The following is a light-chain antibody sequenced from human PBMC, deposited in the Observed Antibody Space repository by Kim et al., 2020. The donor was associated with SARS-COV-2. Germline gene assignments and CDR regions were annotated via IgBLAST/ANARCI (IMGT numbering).Light chain of an antibody. J-gene: IGLJ3*02. V-gene: IGLV1-44*01. CDR1: NSNIGSNT. CDR3: AAWDDSLNAWV. CDR2: SNY. Sequence: GQRVTISCSGSNSNIGSNTVNWYQQLPGTAPKLLVYSNYQRPSGVPDRVSGSKSATSASLAISGLQSEDEADYYCAAWDDSLNAWVFGGGTQLTVL.